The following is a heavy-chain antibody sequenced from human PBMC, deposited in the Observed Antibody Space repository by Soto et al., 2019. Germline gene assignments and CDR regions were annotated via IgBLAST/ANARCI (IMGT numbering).Heavy chain of an antibody. Sequence: QVQLQQWGAGPLRPLETLSLTCGVSGGSFSGYYWAWIRQSQGKGLEWIGEINDRGSINYNPSLKSRVSISVDTSKNHYSLNLRSMTAADTAVYYCARESHDILTGPPWVWYFDLWGRGTLVTVSS. CDR1: GGSFSGYY. D-gene: IGHD3-9*01. CDR3: ARESHDILTGPPWVWYFDL. J-gene: IGHJ2*01. V-gene: IGHV4-34*01. CDR2: INDRGSI.